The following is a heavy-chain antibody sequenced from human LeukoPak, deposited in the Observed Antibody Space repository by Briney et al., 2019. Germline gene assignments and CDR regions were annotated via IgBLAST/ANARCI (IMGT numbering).Heavy chain of an antibody. Sequence: GGSLRLPCEASGFDFSSHGMSWVRQAPGKGLEWVSTINYNGGRTYYADSVKGRFSVSRDNSKNTLSLQMNSLRVEDTAVYYCAKGGRGSWAGNTGDWGQGTLVSVSS. CDR1: GFDFSSHG. V-gene: IGHV3-23*01. CDR2: INYNGGRT. CDR3: AKGGRGSWAGNTGD. J-gene: IGHJ4*02. D-gene: IGHD3-10*01.